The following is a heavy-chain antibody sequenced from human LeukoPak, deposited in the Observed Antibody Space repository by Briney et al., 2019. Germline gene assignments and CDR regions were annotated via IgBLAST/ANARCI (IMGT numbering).Heavy chain of an antibody. CDR2: INSDGSST. CDR3: AARGYCSSTSCLLEY. D-gene: IGHD2-2*01. CDR1: GFTFSSFW. Sequence: GGSLRLSCAASGFTFSSFWMNWVRQAPGKGLVWVSRINSDGSSTSYADSVKGRFTISGDNAKNTLYLQMNSLRAEDTAVYYCAARGYCSSTSCLLEYWGQGTLVTVSS. J-gene: IGHJ4*02. V-gene: IGHV3-74*01.